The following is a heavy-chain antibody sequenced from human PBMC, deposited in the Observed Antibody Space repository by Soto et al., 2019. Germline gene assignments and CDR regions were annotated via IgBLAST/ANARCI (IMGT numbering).Heavy chain of an antibody. CDR3: ARLGGYCTTSCYGYYAMEV. V-gene: IGHV4-39*01. CDR2: IYYSGTT. Sequence: PSETLSLTCTVSGGSISSNSYYWAWIRQPPGKGLEWIGNIYYSGTTNYNPSLKSRVTMSVDTSKNQFSLKVSSVTAADTALYYCARLGGYCTTSCYGYYAMEVWGQGTTVTVSS. J-gene: IGHJ6*02. D-gene: IGHD2-8*01. CDR1: GGSISSNSYY.